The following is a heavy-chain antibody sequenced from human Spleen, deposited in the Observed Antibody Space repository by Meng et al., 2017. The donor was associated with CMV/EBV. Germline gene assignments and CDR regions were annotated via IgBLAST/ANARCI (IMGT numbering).Heavy chain of an antibody. Sequence: GESLKISCAAFGFNVSDNYMSWVRQAPGKGLEWVSVIYSSGRTYYADSVKGRFTISRDTSNNTMYLQMNSLRAEDTAVYYCATAGTYCSSISCPIASWGQGTLVTVSS. CDR3: ATAGTYCSSISCPIAS. J-gene: IGHJ4*02. CDR2: IYSSGRT. CDR1: GFNVSDNY. D-gene: IGHD2-2*01. V-gene: IGHV3-53*01.